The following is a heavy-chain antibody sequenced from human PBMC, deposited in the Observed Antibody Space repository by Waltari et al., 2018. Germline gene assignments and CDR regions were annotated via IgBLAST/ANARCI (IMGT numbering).Heavy chain of an antibody. D-gene: IGHD3-3*01. CDR2: IIPIFGTA. J-gene: IGHJ4*02. CDR3: ARGVLWDFWSGYYPYYFDY. V-gene: IGHV1-69*01. Sequence: QVQLVQSGAEVKKPGSSVKVSCKASGGTFSSYAISWVRQAPGQGLEWMGGIIPIFGTANYAQKFQGRGTITADESTSTAYMELSSLRSEDTAVYYCARGVLWDFWSGYYPYYFDYWGQGTLVTVSS. CDR1: GGTFSSYA.